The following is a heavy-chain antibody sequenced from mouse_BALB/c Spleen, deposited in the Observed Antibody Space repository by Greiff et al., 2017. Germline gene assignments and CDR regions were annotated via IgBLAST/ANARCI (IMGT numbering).Heavy chain of an antibody. V-gene: IGHV3-8*02. Sequence: EVKLQESGPSLVKPSQTLSLTCSVTGDSITSGYWNWIRKFPGNKLEYMGYISYSGSTYYNPSLKSRISITRDTSKNQYYLQLNSVTTEDTATYYCARYLRRDWYFDVWGAGTTVTVSS. CDR3: ARYLRRDWYFDV. D-gene: IGHD2-12*01. CDR1: GDSITSGY. J-gene: IGHJ1*01. CDR2: ISYSGST.